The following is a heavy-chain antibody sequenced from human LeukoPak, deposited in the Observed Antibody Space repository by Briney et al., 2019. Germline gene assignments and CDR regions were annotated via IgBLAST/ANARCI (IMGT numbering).Heavy chain of an antibody. CDR2: ICYSGST. J-gene: IGHJ4*02. V-gene: IGHV4-31*03. CDR3: ARDQYSSSSFIDY. CDR1: GGSISSGGYY. D-gene: IGHD6-13*01. Sequence: SETLPLTCTVSGGSISSGGYYWSWIRQHPGKGLEWIGYICYSGSTYYNPSLKSRVTISVDTSKNQFSLKLSSVTAADTAVYYCARDQYSSSSFIDYWGQGTLVTVSS.